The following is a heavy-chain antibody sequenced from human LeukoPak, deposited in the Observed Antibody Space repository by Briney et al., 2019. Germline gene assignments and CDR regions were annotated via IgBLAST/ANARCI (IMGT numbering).Heavy chain of an antibody. CDR2: ISSSSSYI. V-gene: IGHV3-21*01. Sequence: GGSLRLSCTASGFTFGDYAMSWVRQAPGKGLEWVSSISSSSSYIYYADSVKGRFTISRDNAKNSLYLQMNSLRAEDTAVYYCARGRRIAAAGLYYFDYWGQGTLVTVSS. CDR3: ARGRRIAAAGLYYFDY. CDR1: GFTFGDYA. D-gene: IGHD6-13*01. J-gene: IGHJ4*02.